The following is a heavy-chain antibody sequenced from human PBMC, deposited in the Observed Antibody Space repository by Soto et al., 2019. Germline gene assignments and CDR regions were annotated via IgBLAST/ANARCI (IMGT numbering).Heavy chain of an antibody. D-gene: IGHD4-17*01. V-gene: IGHV3-11*03. J-gene: IGHJ4*02. CDR1: GFTFSDYY. Sequence: NPGGSLRLSCAASGFTFSDYYMSWIRQAPGKGLEWVSYISSSSSYTNYADSVKGRFTISRDNAKNSLYLQMNSLRAEDTAVYYCARAPHYGDCFDYWGQGTLVTVSS. CDR2: ISSSSSYT. CDR3: ARAPHYGDCFDY.